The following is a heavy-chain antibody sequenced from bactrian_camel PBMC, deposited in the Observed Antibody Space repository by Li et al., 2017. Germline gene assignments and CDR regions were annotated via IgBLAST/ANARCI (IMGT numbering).Heavy chain of an antibody. CDR1: RSISSRYC. Sequence: EVQLVESGGGSVQAGGSLRLSCVRPRSISSRYCMAWFRQAPGKEREGVVSIDSNGSALYADSVKGRFTIARDNAKMTLYLQMSSLKPEDTAMYYCAARPAQTFCTGAYHPSSFNSWGQGTQVTVS. CDR3: AARPAQTFCTGAYHPSSFNS. V-gene: IGHV3S67*01. J-gene: IGHJ6*01. CDR2: IDSNGSA. D-gene: IGHD1*01.